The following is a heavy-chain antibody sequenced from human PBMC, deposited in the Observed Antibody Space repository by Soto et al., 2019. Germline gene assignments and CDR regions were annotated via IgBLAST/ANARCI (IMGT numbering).Heavy chain of an antibody. CDR1: GGSLRSGSYY. CDR2: IYHGGAT. D-gene: IGHD3-22*01. V-gene: IGHV4-61*01. J-gene: IGHJ4*02. Sequence: SETLSLTCTVSGGSLRSGSYYWSWIRQPPGKGIERIGYIYHGGATTYKASLKSRVTISVDTSKNQFFLKVNSVTAADTAVYFCARDSSGRHDYWGQGTPVTVSS. CDR3: ARDSSGRHDY.